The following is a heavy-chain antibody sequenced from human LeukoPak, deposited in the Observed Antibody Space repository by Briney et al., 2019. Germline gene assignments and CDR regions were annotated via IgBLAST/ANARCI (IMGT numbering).Heavy chain of an antibody. Sequence: LRLSCAASGFTFSSYSMNWVRQAPGKGLEWIGYIYYSGSTYYNPSLKSRVTISVDTSKNQFSLKLSSVTAADTAVYYCARDGYNWNSGWFDPWGQGTLVTVSS. D-gene: IGHD1-7*01. CDR2: IYYSGST. V-gene: IGHV4-31*02. CDR1: GFTFSSYS. J-gene: IGHJ5*02. CDR3: ARDGYNWNSGWFDP.